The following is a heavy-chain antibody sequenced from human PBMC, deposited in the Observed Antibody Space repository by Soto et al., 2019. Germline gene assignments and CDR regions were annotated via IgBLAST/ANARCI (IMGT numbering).Heavy chain of an antibody. J-gene: IGHJ6*03. Sequence: SETLSLTCAVYGGSFSGYYWSWIRQPPGKGLEWIGEINHSGSTNYNPSLKSRVTISVDTSKNQFSLKLSSVTAADMAVYYCARANNYDFWSGYYWGSYYYMDVWGKGTTVTVSS. CDR2: INHSGST. V-gene: IGHV4-34*01. CDR3: ARANNYDFWSGYYWGSYYYMDV. CDR1: GGSFSGYY. D-gene: IGHD3-3*01.